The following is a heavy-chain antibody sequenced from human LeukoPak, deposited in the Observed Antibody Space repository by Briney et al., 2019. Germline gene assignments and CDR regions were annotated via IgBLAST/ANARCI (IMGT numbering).Heavy chain of an antibody. V-gene: IGHV3-7*01. CDR2: IRQDGGEK. CDR1: GFTFSNYW. J-gene: IGHJ4*02. Sequence: PGGSLRLSCAASGFTFSNYWMTWVRQAPGKGLEWVANIRQDGGEKCYVDSVKGRFTISRDNAKNSLYLQMNSLRAEDTAVYYCARVRGGYYFDYWGQGTLVTVSS. D-gene: IGHD3-10*01. CDR3: ARVRGGYYFDY.